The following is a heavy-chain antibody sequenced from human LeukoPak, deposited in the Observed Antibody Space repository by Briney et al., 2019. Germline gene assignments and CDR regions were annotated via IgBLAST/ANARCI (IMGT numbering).Heavy chain of an antibody. D-gene: IGHD4-17*01. CDR1: GFTLSSYG. CDR3: ARTDYGDSHWYFDL. J-gene: IGHJ2*01. Sequence: GRSLRLSCAASGFTLSSYGMHWVRQAPGKGLEWVAVIWYDGSNKYYADSVKGRFTISRDNSKNTLYLQMNSLRAEDTAVYYCARTDYGDSHWYFDLWGRGTLVTVSS. V-gene: IGHV3-33*01. CDR2: IWYDGSNK.